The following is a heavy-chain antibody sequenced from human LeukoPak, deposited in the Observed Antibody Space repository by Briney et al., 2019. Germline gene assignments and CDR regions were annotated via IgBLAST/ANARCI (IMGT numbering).Heavy chain of an antibody. Sequence: SETLSLTCTVSGGSISSGSYYWSWIRQPPGKGLEWIGYIYYSGSTNYNPSLKSRVTISVDTSKNQFSLKLSSVTAADTAVYYCARDRGYSSIQFDPWGQGTLVTVSS. J-gene: IGHJ5*02. V-gene: IGHV4-61*01. CDR1: GGSISSGSYY. CDR2: IYYSGST. CDR3: ARDRGYSSIQFDP. D-gene: IGHD6-13*01.